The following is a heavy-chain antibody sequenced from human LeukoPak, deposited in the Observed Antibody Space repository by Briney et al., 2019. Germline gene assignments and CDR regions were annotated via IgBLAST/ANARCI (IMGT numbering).Heavy chain of an antibody. V-gene: IGHV4-34*01. D-gene: IGHD5-12*01. J-gene: IGHJ4*02. Sequence: SETLSLTCAVYGGSFSDYYWSWIRQPPGKGLEWIGEINHSGSTNYNPSLKSRVTISVDTSKNQSSLKLSSVTAADTAVYYCARGDNTGYVYWGQGTLVTVSS. CDR1: GGSFSDYY. CDR3: ARGDNTGYVY. CDR2: INHSGST.